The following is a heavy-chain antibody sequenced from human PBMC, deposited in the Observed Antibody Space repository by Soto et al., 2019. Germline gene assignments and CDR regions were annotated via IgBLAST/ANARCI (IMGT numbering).Heavy chain of an antibody. D-gene: IGHD4-17*01. CDR3: AHAGDYDLLSFDH. Sequence: QITLKESGPPLVRPAQTLTLTCSFSGFSLTTTHMGVAWIRQPPGKALEWLALIYWDDDKRYSPSLKNRLAISKDTSRNRGVVTITNMNPEDTGTYFCAHAGDYDLLSFDHWGPGTLVTVSS. J-gene: IGHJ4*02. CDR2: IYWDDDK. V-gene: IGHV2-5*02. CDR1: GFSLTTTHMG.